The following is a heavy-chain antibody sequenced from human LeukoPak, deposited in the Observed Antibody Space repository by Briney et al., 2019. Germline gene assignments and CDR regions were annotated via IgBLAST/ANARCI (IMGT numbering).Heavy chain of an antibody. D-gene: IGHD1-14*01. CDR1: GGSISSGSYY. CDR3: ARDSPMRSELRAYYYYYMDV. Sequence: SETLSLTCTVSGGSISSGSYYWSWVRQPAGKGLEWIGRIYTSGSTNYNPSLKSRVTISVDTSKNQFSLKLSSVTAADTAVYYCARDSPMRSELRAYYYYYMDVWGKGTTVTVSS. J-gene: IGHJ6*03. V-gene: IGHV4-61*02. CDR2: IYTSGST.